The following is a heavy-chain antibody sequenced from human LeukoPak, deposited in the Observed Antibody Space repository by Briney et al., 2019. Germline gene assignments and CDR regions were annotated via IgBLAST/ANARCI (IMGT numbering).Heavy chain of an antibody. D-gene: IGHD1-20*01. CDR3: ARIGYLDNWEVPFDC. Sequence: GGSLRLSCAASGFILSKYAMHWVRQAPGKGPEWVAVISYDGSIKYYADSVKGRFTIFRDNSKNTVFLRMTSLRGEDTAVYYCARIGYLDNWEVPFDCWGQATLVSAS. CDR2: ISYDGSIK. J-gene: IGHJ4*02. V-gene: IGHV3-30*04. CDR1: GFILSKYA.